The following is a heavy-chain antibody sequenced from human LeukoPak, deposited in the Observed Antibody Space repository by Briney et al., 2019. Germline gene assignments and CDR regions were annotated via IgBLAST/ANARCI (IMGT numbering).Heavy chain of an antibody. D-gene: IGHD2-2*01. CDR2: INTDGGST. J-gene: IGHJ4*02. CDR3: ARERPAADFDF. Sequence: HPGGSLRLSCAASGFTFSNYWMHWVRQAPGKGLAWVSRINTDGGSTNYADSVKGRFTISRDNAKNTLYLQMNSLTAEDTAVYYCARERPAADFDFWGQGALVTISA. V-gene: IGHV3-74*01. CDR1: GFTFSNYW.